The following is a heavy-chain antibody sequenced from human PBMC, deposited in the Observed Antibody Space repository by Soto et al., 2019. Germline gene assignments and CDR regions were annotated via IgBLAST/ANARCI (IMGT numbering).Heavy chain of an antibody. Sequence: PGGSLRLSCVASGFTFSSYSVNWVRQAPGMGLEWVSSISSANAYIYYADSVKGRFTISRDNAKNSLYLEMNSLRAEDTAVYYCARESEDLTSNFDYWGQGTLVTVSS. CDR2: ISSANAYI. V-gene: IGHV3-21*06. CDR1: GFTFSSYS. J-gene: IGHJ4*02. CDR3: ARESEDLTSNFDY.